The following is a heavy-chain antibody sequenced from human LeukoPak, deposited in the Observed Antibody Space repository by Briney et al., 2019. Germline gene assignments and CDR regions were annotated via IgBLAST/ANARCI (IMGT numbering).Heavy chain of an antibody. Sequence: SETLSLTCSVSGGSISGYYWNWIRQPPGKGLEWIGYVYYTGSTTYNPSLKSRVTISRDTSKKQQVSLRLSSVTAADTAVYYCAGATSTSMGLCYFDYWGQGSLVTVSS. V-gene: IGHV4-59*01. CDR1: GGSISGYY. CDR2: VYYTGST. D-gene: IGHD2/OR15-2a*01. CDR3: AGATSTSMGLCYFDY. J-gene: IGHJ4*02.